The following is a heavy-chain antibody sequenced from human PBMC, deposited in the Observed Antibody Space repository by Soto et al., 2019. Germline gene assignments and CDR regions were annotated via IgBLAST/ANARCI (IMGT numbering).Heavy chain of an antibody. Sequence: QVQLVQSGAEVKKPGSSVKVSCKASGGTFSSYAISWVRQAPGQGLEWMGGIIPIFGTANYAQKFQGRVTITADESTSTAYMELSSLRSEDTAGYYCAREKVATIKNYYYYGMDVWGQGTTVTVSS. CDR1: GGTFSSYA. V-gene: IGHV1-69*01. D-gene: IGHD5-12*01. CDR3: AREKVATIKNYYYYGMDV. CDR2: IIPIFGTA. J-gene: IGHJ6*02.